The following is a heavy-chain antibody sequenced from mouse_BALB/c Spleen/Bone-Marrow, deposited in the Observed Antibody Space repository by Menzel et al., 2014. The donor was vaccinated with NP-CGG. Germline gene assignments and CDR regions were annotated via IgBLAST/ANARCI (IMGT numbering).Heavy chain of an antibody. CDR2: IDPANGNT. CDR3: ARYYYGSSYFDY. V-gene: IGHV14-3*02. D-gene: IGHD1-1*01. J-gene: IGHJ2*01. CDR1: GFNIKDTY. Sequence: EVKLMESGAELVKSGASVKLSCTASGFNIKDTYMHWVKQRPEQGLEWIGRIDPANGNTKYDPKFQGKATITADTSSNTAYLQLSSLTSEDTAVYYCARYYYGSSYFDYWGQGTTLTVSS.